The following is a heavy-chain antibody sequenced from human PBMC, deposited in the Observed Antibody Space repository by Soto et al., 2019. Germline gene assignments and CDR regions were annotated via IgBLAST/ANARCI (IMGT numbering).Heavy chain of an antibody. CDR2: ISISSSDR. CDR1: GFTLRTYT. Sequence: SLRLSCAASGFTLRTYTMNWVRQAPGKGLEWVSSISISSSDRYYADSVRGRFTISRDNAKNALYLQMNSLRADDTAVYFCVRGMNPLFGGQGTLVTAPQ. CDR3: VRGMNPLF. J-gene: IGHJ4*01. V-gene: IGHV3-21*06.